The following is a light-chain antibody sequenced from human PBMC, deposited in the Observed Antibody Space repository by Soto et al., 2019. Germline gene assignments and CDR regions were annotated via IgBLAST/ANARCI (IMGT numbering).Light chain of an antibody. CDR1: QTISGW. Sequence: DIQMTQSPSTLSGSVGDRVTITCRASQTISGWLAWYQQKPGKAPKLLIYKASTLKRGVPSRFSGTGSGTDFTLTISRLKPDDFATYYCQHYNSYSAAFGQGTKVEPK. CDR2: KAS. J-gene: IGKJ1*01. V-gene: IGKV1-5*03. CDR3: QHYNSYSAA.